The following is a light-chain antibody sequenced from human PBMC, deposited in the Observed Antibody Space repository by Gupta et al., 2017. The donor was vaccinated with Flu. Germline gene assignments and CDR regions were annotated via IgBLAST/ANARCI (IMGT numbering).Light chain of an antibody. V-gene: IGLV2-14*01. CDR3: SSYTTSSTWV. J-gene: IGLJ3*02. CDR1: SCDIGSYKF. Sequence: SITISFTGTSCDIGSYKFFSCDQHHPANAHNNIIYEVSHRPAGVATRFSASKSGNTASLTISGLQDEDDADYYCSSYTTSSTWVFGGGTKLTVL. CDR2: EVS.